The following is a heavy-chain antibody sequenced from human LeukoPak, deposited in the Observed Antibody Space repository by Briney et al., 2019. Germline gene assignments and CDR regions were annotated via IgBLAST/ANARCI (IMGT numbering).Heavy chain of an antibody. J-gene: IGHJ4*02. CDR3: ARSGVGYYYDSSGYYPLDY. CDR2: ISAYNGNT. V-gene: IGHV1-18*01. CDR1: GYTFTNYG. D-gene: IGHD3-22*01. Sequence: ASVNVSCKASGYTFTNYGISWARQAPGQGLEWMGWISAYNGNTNYAQKLQGRVTMTTDTSTSTAYMELRSLRSDDTAVYYCARSGVGYYYDSSGYYPLDYWGQGTLVTVSS.